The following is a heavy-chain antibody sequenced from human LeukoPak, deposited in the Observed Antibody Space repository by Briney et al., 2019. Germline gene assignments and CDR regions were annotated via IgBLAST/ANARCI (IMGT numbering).Heavy chain of an antibody. V-gene: IGHV3-21*01. D-gene: IGHD3-22*01. J-gene: IGHJ4*02. CDR3: ARAYYDPYHVIDY. Sequence: GGSLRLSCAASGFTFSSYSMNWVRQAPGKGLEWVSSISRSGSYIYYADSVKGRFTISRDNAKNSLYLQMNSLRAEDTAVYYCARAYYDPYHVIDYWGQGTLVTVSS. CDR1: GFTFSSYS. CDR2: ISRSGSYI.